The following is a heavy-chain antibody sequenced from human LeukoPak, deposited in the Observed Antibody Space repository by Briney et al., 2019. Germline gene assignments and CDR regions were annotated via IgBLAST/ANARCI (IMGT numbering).Heavy chain of an antibody. CDR2: INHSGST. V-gene: IGHV4-34*01. CDR1: GGTFSGYY. D-gene: IGHD3-10*01. CDR3: ARGRRITPYYYGSGTRGWFDP. Sequence: SETLSLTCAVYGGTFSGYYWSWIRQPPGKGLEGVAEINHSGSTNYNPPLKSGVTISVDTSKNQFSLKLSSVTAADKAVYYCARGRRITPYYYGSGTRGWFDPWGQGTLVTVSS. J-gene: IGHJ5*02.